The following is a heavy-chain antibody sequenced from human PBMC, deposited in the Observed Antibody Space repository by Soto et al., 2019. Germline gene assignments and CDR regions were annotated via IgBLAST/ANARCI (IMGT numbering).Heavy chain of an antibody. D-gene: IGHD3-10*01. Sequence: GPTVVNPTSTLTVTCTFSGFSLSTSGMCVSWIRQTPGKALEWLALIDWDDDKYYSTSLKTRLTISKDTSKNQVVLTMTNMDPVDTATYYCARTIYYYGSGSYYYGMDVWGQGTTVTVSS. V-gene: IGHV2-70*01. CDR1: GFSLSTSGMC. CDR2: IDWDDDK. J-gene: IGHJ6*02. CDR3: ARTIYYYGSGSYYYGMDV.